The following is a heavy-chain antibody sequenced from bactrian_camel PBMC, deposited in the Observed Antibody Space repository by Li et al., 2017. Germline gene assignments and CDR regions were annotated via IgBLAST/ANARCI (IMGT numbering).Heavy chain of an antibody. V-gene: IGHV3S40*01. CDR3: AFSVSGSCQIEFTY. CDR2: IHMSGGSP. CDR1: GHTTSSLC. Sequence: EVQLVESGGGSVQPGASLRLSCAVSGHTTSSLCVGWARQTPGKEREEVAIIHMSGGSPRYADSVKGRFTGSHDKAKNMVYLQMTNLKPEDTGMYYCAFSVSGSCQIEFTYWGQGTQVTVS. D-gene: IGHD2*01. J-gene: IGHJ4*01.